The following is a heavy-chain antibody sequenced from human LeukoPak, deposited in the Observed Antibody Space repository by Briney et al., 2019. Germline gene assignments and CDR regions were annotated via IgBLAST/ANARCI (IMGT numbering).Heavy chain of an antibody. Sequence: PGGSLRLSCAASGFTFSSYWMSWVRQAPGKRLEWVASVKQDGSDKYSVDSVKGRFTISRDNAKNSLYLQMNSLRAEDTAVYYCARDLAGPPQEAFDIWGQGTMVTVSS. CDR3: ARDLAGPPQEAFDI. CDR1: GFTFSSYW. J-gene: IGHJ3*02. CDR2: VKQDGSDK. V-gene: IGHV3-7*01.